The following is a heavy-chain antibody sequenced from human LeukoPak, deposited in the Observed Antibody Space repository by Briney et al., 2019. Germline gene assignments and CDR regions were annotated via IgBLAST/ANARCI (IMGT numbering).Heavy chain of an antibody. V-gene: IGHV4-34*01. J-gene: IGHJ5*02. CDR3: ARGGLVTRGPWFDP. CDR1: GGSFSGYY. D-gene: IGHD3/OR15-3a*01. Sequence: SETLSLTCAVYGGSFSGYYWSWIRHPPGKGLEWIGEINHSGSTNYNPSLKSRVTISVDTSKNQFSLKLSSVTAADTAVYYCARGGLVTRGPWFDPWGQGTLVTVSS. CDR2: INHSGST.